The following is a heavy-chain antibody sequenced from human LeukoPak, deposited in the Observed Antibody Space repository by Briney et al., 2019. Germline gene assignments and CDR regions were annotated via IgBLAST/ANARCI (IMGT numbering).Heavy chain of an antibody. CDR2: IYYTGST. CDR3: ARGTILTGYYGWFDP. CDR1: GGSISFYY. V-gene: IGHV4-59*01. D-gene: IGHD3-9*01. J-gene: IGHJ5*02. Sequence: SETLSLTCTVSGGSISFYYWSWIRQPPGKGREWIGYIYYTGSTSYNPSLRSRVTITIDTSKNQFSLKMNSVTAADTAVYYCARGTILTGYYGWFDPWGQGTLVTVSS.